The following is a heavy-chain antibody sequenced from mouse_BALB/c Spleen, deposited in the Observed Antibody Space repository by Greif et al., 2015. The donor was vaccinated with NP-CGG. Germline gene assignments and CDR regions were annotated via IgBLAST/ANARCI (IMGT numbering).Heavy chain of an antibody. V-gene: IGHV1S56*01. CDR3: ARRETSSYGPDY. CDR1: GYTFTSYY. D-gene: IGHD1-1*01. CDR2: IYPGNVNT. Sequence: QVQLQQSGPELVKPGASVRISCKASGYTFTSYYIHWVKQRPGQGLEWIGWIYPGNVNTKYNEKFKGKATLTADKSSSTAYMQLSSLTSEDSAVYFCARRETSSYGPDYWGQGTTLTVSS. J-gene: IGHJ2*01.